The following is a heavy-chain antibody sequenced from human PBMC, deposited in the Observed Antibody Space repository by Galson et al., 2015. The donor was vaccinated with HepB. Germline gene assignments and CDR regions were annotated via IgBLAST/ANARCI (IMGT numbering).Heavy chain of an antibody. V-gene: IGHV1-69*13. D-gene: IGHD2-2*01. J-gene: IGHJ5*02. Sequence: SVKVSCKASGGTFSSYAISWVRQAPGQGLEWMGGIIPIFGTANYAQKFQGRVTITADESTSTAYMELSSLRSEDTAVYYCARAKSIYCSSTSCYWGWFDPWGQGTLVTVSS. CDR2: IIPIFGTA. CDR3: ARAKSIYCSSTSCYWGWFDP. CDR1: GGTFSSYA.